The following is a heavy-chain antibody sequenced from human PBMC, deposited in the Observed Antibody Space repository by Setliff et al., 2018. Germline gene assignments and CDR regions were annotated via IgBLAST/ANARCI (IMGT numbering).Heavy chain of an antibody. CDR2: IYHSGST. D-gene: IGHD2-15*01. V-gene: IGHV4-4*02. CDR1: GGSISSGNW. CDR3: ARGVVAALMDV. J-gene: IGHJ6*03. Sequence: PSETLSLTCAVSGGSISSGNWWTWVRQPPGKGLEWIGEIYHSGSTNYKPSLKSRVTISVDKSKNQFSLKLTSVTAADTAVYYCARGVVAALMDVWGKGTTVTVSS.